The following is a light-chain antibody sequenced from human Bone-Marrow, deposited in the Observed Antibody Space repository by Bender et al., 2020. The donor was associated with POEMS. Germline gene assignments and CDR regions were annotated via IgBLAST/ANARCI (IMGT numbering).Light chain of an antibody. J-gene: IGLJ3*02. CDR1: NIGSKS. V-gene: IGLV3-21*01. Sequence: YVLTQPSSVSVAPGKTARITCGADNIGSKSVHWYQQKPGQAPVVVIYYDDDRPSGIPERFSGSNSGNTAALTISKVEAGDEADYYCQVWDDSTHHRVFGGGTKLTVL. CDR2: YDD. CDR3: QVWDDSTHHRV.